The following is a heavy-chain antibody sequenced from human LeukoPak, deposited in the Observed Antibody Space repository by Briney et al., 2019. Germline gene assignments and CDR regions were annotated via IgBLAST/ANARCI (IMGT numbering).Heavy chain of an antibody. Sequence: ASVKVSCKASGGTFSSYAISWVRQAPGQGLEWMGRIIPILGIANYAQKFQGRVTTTADKSTSTAYMELSSLRSEDTAVYYCARAVGATAGWFDPWGQGTLVTASS. V-gene: IGHV1-69*04. D-gene: IGHD1-26*01. CDR3: ARAVGATAGWFDP. CDR2: IIPILGIA. CDR1: GGTFSSYA. J-gene: IGHJ5*02.